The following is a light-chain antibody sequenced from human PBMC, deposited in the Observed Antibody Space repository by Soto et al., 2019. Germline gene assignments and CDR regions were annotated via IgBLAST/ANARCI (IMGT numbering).Light chain of an antibody. CDR2: DVS. Sequence: QSALTQPASVSGSPGQSIAISCTGTNSDVGGYNYVSWYQQHPGKAPKLMVYDVSNRPSGVSNRFSGSKSGNTASLTISGLQAEDEADYYCNSYTSSSTYVFGTGTKVT. V-gene: IGLV2-14*01. CDR3: NSYTSSSTYV. J-gene: IGLJ1*01. CDR1: NSDVGGYNY.